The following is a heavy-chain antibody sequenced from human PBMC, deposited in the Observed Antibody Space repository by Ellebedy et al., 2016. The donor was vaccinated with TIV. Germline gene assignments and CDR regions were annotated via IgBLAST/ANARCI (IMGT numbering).Heavy chain of an antibody. CDR1: GGSISSYY. CDR3: TRLTRTIFGVVQTIDY. Sequence: MPSETLSLTCTVSGGSISSYYWRWIRPPPGKGLEWIGYIYYSGSTNYNPSLKSRVNISVDTSTNHFYLKLSYVTAADTAVYYCTRLTRTIFGVVQTIDYWGQGTLVTVSS. D-gene: IGHD3-3*01. V-gene: IGHV4-59*08. J-gene: IGHJ4*02. CDR2: IYYSGST.